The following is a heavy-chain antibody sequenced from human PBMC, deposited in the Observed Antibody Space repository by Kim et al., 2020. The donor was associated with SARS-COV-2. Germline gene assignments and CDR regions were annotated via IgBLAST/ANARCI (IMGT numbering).Heavy chain of an antibody. V-gene: IGHV4-39*07. CDR3: AVVWSGPNWFDP. CDR2: IYYSGST. J-gene: IGHJ5*02. CDR1: GGSISSSSYY. D-gene: IGHD3-3*01. Sequence: SETLSLTCTVSGGSISSSSYYWGWIRQPPGKGLEWIGSIYYSGSTYYNPSLKSRVTISVDTSKNQFSLKLSSVTAADTAVYYCAVVWSGPNWFDPWGQGTLFTVSS.